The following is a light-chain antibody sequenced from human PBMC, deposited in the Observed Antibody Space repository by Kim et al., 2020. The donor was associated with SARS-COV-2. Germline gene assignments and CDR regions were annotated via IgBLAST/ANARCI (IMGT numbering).Light chain of an antibody. Sequence: SPGERATLSCRARQSVRDTYLAWYQQKPGQAPRLLIYGASSRATGIPDRFSGSGSGTDFTLTISRVEPEDFAVYYCLQYVSSPQTFGHGTKVDIK. CDR3: LQYVSSPQT. CDR1: QSVRDTY. V-gene: IGKV3-20*01. J-gene: IGKJ1*01. CDR2: GAS.